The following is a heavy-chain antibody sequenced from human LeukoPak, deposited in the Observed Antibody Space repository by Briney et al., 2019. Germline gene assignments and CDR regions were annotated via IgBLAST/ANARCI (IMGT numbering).Heavy chain of an antibody. CDR2: IYYSGST. J-gene: IGHJ5*02. CDR1: GGSISSYY. D-gene: IGHD3-10*01. Sequence: PSETLSLTCTVSGGSISSYYWSWIRQPPGKGLEWIGYIYYSGSTNYNPSLKSRVTISVDTSKNQFSLKLSSVTAADTAVYYCARSYYYGSGSYPNWFDPWGQGTLVTVSS. V-gene: IGHV4-59*01. CDR3: ARSYYYGSGSYPNWFDP.